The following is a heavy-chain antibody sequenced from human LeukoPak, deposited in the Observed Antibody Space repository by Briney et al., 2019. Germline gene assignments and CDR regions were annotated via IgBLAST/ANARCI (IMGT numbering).Heavy chain of an antibody. V-gene: IGHV3-53*01. CDR2: LYSGSST. Sequence: GGSLRLSCATSGFTFSTYWMTWVRQAPGKGLEWVSVLYSGSSTYYADSVKGRFSISRDNSKNTLYLQMNSLRADDTAVYYCARDAPLSSSWYSDYYYYAMDVWGQGTTVTVSS. CDR3: ARDAPLSSSWYSDYYYYAMDV. D-gene: IGHD6-13*01. CDR1: GFTFSTYW. J-gene: IGHJ6*02.